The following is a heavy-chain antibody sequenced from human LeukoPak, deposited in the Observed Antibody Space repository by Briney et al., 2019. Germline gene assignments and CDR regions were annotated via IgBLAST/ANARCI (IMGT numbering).Heavy chain of an antibody. V-gene: IGHV4-59*08. Sequence: SETLSLTCTVSGGSISSYYWSWIRQPPGKGLEWIGYIYYSGSTNYNPSLKSQVTISVDTSKNQFSLKLSSVTAADTAVYYCARDATRYYYGMDVWGQGTTVTVSS. D-gene: IGHD2-15*01. CDR3: ARDATRYYYGMDV. J-gene: IGHJ6*02. CDR1: GGSISSYY. CDR2: IYYSGST.